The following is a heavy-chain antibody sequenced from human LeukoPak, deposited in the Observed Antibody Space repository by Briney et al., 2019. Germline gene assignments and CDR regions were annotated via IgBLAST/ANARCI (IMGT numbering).Heavy chain of an antibody. CDR1: GFTLSKYS. V-gene: IGHV3-64*02. CDR2: ISAYEGKT. Sequence: GGSLRLSCAASGFTLSKYSMHWVRQAPGKGLEYVSAISAYEGKTYYADSVKGRFTISRDNSKNTLFLQMGSLRAEDMAVYYCARGGGRNTTMVWAFDYWGQGTLVTVSS. CDR3: ARGGGRNTTMVWAFDY. D-gene: IGHD5-18*01. J-gene: IGHJ4*02.